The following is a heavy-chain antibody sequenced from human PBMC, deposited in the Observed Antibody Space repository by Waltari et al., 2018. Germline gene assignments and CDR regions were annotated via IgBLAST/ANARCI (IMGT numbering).Heavy chain of an antibody. CDR3: AKDPGSSTSYGIDY. CDR2: IRYEGSDR. D-gene: IGHD2-2*01. J-gene: IGHJ4*02. CDR1: GFIFNNYD. V-gene: IGHV3-30*02. Sequence: QVQLVESGGGVVQPGGSLRLSCAASGFIFNNYDMHLVRQAPGEGREWVAFIRYEGSDRKYAESVKGRFTTSRDNSNNMLFLEMNSLRPEDTAVYYCAKDPGSSTSYGIDYWGQGTLVTVSS.